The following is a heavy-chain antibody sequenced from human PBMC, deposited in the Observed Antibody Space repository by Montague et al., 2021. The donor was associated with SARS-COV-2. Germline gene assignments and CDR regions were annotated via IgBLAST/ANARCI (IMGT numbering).Heavy chain of an antibody. J-gene: IGHJ4*02. CDR1: GFTFSSYS. Sequence: SLRLSCAASGFTFSSYSMNWVRQAPGKGLEWVSSISSSSSYIYYADSVKGRFTISRDNAKNSLCLQMNSLRAEDTAVYYCARAYSGSYYPNFDYWGQGTLVTVSS. CDR2: ISSSSSYI. D-gene: IGHD1-26*01. V-gene: IGHV3-21*01. CDR3: ARAYSGSYYPNFDY.